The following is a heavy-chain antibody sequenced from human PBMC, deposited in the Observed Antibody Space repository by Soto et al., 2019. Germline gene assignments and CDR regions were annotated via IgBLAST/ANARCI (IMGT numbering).Heavy chain of an antibody. Sequence: EVQVVESGGDLIQPGGSLRLSCAASGFKVGSSYVTWVRQAPGKGLEWVSVIVSDGSTHYADSVTGRFTVSRDVSNNTVYLHMSSLRAEDTSVYFCSTDSPNVGIGYFDSWGLGTLVTVSS. J-gene: IGHJ4*02. CDR1: GFKVGSSY. V-gene: IGHV3-53*01. CDR2: IVSDGST. D-gene: IGHD1-26*01. CDR3: STDSPNVGIGYFDS.